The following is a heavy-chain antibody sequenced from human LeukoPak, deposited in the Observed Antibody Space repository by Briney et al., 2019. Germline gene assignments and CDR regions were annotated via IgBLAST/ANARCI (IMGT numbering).Heavy chain of an antibody. CDR1: GFSFSSYW. D-gene: IGHD6-13*01. J-gene: IGHJ4*02. CDR2: IKEDGSKK. CDR3: AIIPRAAAGPSARSPFHY. V-gene: IGHV3-7*01. Sequence: PGGSLRLSCAASGFSFSSYWMNWVRRAPGKGLEWLANIKEDGSKKYYVDSVKGRFTISRDNAKNSLYLQMNSLRAEDTAVYYCAIIPRAAAGPSARSPFHYWGQGTLVTVSS.